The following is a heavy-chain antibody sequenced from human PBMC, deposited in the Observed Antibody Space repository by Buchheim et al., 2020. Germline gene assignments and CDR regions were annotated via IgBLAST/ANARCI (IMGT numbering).Heavy chain of an antibody. CDR2: IKQDGSEK. Sequence: EVQLVESGGGLVQPGGSLRLSCAASGFTFSSYWMSWVRQAPGKGLEWVANIKQDGSEKYYVDSVKGRFTISRDNAKNSLYLQMNSLRAEDTAVYYCARGIQSVPAAISLYYYYMGVWGKGTT. J-gene: IGHJ6*03. CDR3: ARGIQSVPAAISLYYYYMGV. CDR1: GFTFSSYW. D-gene: IGHD2-2*02. V-gene: IGHV3-7*01.